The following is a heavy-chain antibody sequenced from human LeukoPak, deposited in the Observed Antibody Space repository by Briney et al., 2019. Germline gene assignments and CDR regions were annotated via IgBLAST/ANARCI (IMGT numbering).Heavy chain of an antibody. CDR1: GFTFSNAW. CDR2: IKSKTDGGTT. CDR3: TTDGATLGEPIDY. D-gene: IGHD3-16*01. Sequence: PGGSLRLSCVASGFTFSNAWMSWVRQAPGKGLEWVGRIKSKTDGGTTGYAAPVKGRFTISRDDSKNTLYLQMNSLKTEDTAVYYCTTDGATLGEPIDYWGQGTLVTVSS. J-gene: IGHJ4*02. V-gene: IGHV3-15*01.